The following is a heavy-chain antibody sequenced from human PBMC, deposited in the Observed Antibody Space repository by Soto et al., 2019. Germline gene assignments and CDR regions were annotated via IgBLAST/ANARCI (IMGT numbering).Heavy chain of an antibody. Sequence: QVQLQESGPGLVKPSETLSLTCTVSGGSISSYYWSWIRQPAGKGLEWIGRIYTSGSTNYNPSLKSRVTMSVDTSKNQFSLKLSSVTAADTAVYYCARGRITMVRGVRHYYGMVVWGQGTTVTVSS. D-gene: IGHD3-10*01. CDR2: IYTSGST. J-gene: IGHJ6*02. CDR1: GGSISSYY. CDR3: ARGRITMVRGVRHYYGMVV. V-gene: IGHV4-4*07.